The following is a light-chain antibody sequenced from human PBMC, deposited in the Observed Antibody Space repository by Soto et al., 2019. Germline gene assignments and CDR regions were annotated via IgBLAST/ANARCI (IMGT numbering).Light chain of an antibody. CDR1: QSISIY. CDR3: QQSYRPPHT. Sequence: DIQMTQSPASLSASVGDRVTITCRASQSISIYLNWYQQNPGKAPKLLIYASSSLQTGVPSRFSGSGSVTDFTLTISSLQPEDFATYYCQQSYRPPHTFGQGTKLEIK. V-gene: IGKV1-39*01. J-gene: IGKJ2*01. CDR2: ASS.